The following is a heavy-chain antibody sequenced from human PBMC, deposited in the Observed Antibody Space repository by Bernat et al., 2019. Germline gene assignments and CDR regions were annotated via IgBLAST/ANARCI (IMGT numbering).Heavy chain of an antibody. J-gene: IGHJ6*02. V-gene: IGHV1-69*12. Sequence: QVQLVQSGAEVKKPGSSVKVSCKASGGTFSSYAISWVRQAPGQGLEWMGGIIPIFGTANYAQKFQGRVTITADESTSTAYMELSSLRSEDTAVYYCARGKVAATHNNYYYGMDVWGQGTTVTVSS. CDR3: ARGKVAATHNNYYYGMDV. CDR2: IIPIFGTA. D-gene: IGHD2-15*01. CDR1: GGTFSSYA.